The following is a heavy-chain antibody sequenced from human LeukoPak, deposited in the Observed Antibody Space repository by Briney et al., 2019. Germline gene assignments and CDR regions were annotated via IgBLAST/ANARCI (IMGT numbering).Heavy chain of an antibody. CDR2: ISGDGGST. V-gene: IGHV3-43*02. CDR3: AKDFFDRHSFGYYD. D-gene: IGHD3-22*01. J-gene: IGHJ4*02. CDR1: GFTFDDYA. Sequence: GGSLRLSCAASGFTFDDYAMHWVRQAPGKGLEWVSLISGDGGSTYYADSVKGRFTISRDNSKNSLYLQMNSLRTEGTALYYCAKDFFDRHSFGYYDWGQGTLVTVSS.